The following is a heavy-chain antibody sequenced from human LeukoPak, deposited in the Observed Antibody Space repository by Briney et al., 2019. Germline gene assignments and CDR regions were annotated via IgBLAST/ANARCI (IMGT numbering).Heavy chain of an antibody. D-gene: IGHD6-13*01. V-gene: IGHV3-21*06. CDR2: ISRNSRYI. J-gene: IGHJ4*02. CDR3: ARVAEAAAFDS. CDR1: GFSFSTYG. Sequence: GGSLRLSCAASGFSFSTYGMNWVRQAPGKGLEWVSSISRNSRYIYYADSMRGRFTISRDNAKNSLYLQMNSLKPEDTAVYYCARVAEAAAFDSWGQGTLVTVSS.